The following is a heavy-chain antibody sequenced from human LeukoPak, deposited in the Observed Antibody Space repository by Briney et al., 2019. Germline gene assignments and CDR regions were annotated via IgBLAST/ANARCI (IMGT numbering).Heavy chain of an antibody. CDR1: GGTFSGYY. J-gene: IGHJ4*02. V-gene: IGHV4-34*01. CDR3: ARGPLYSSSWYFDY. CDR2: MNHSGIT. D-gene: IGHD6-13*01. Sequence: SETLSLTCAVYGGTFSGYYWSWLRQPPCKELEWIGEMNHSGITNYNPSLKSRVTISVDTPKIQFSLKLSSVTAADTAVYYCARGPLYSSSWYFDYWGQGTLVTVSS.